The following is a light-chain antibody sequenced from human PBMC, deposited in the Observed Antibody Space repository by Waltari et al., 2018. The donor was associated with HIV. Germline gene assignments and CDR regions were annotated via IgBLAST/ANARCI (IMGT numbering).Light chain of an antibody. CDR2: VGS. J-gene: IGKJ1*01. Sequence: SILTQSPLSLPATPGEPASISCRSHQRLLHSKGYNYLDWYLQRPVQSPRLLLSVGSDRASGVHDRFSGSKSGTEFIQKISKVEAEDVGVYYCMQALQTPWTFGQGTKVESK. V-gene: IGKV2-28*01. CDR1: QRLLHSKGYNY. CDR3: MQALQTPWT.